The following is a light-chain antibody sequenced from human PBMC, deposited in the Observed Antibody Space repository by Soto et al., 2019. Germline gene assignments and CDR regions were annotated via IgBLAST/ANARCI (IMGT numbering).Light chain of an antibody. CDR1: QSVRSY. CDR3: QQRSNCPVT. CDR2: DAS. J-gene: IGKJ1*01. Sequence: EFVLTQSPGTLSLSPGERATLSCRASQSVRSYLAWYQQKPGQAPRLLIYDASTRATGISARFSGSGSGTDFTLTISSLEPEDFAIYYCQQRSNCPVTLGQGTKVDSK. V-gene: IGKV3-11*01.